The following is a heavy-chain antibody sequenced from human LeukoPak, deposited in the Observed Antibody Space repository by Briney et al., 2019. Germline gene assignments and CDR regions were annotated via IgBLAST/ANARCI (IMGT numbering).Heavy chain of an antibody. J-gene: IGHJ4*02. CDR2: IRSSGDST. Sequence: ETLSLTCTVSGGSISSSSYYWGWIRQPPGKGLEWVSGIRSSGDSTYYADSVKGRFTISRDNSKNTLYLQLNSLRGDDTAVYYCTRNSGWYGVSWGQGTLVTVSS. CDR3: TRNSGWYGVS. CDR1: GGSISSSSYY. V-gene: IGHV3-23*01. D-gene: IGHD6-19*01.